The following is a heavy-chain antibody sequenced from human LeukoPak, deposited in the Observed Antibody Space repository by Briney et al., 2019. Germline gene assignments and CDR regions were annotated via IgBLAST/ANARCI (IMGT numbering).Heavy chain of an antibody. CDR1: GGSISSSSYY. CDR2: IHYSGST. D-gene: IGHD6-19*01. CDR3: ARLGPFSGWSTGPFDY. V-gene: IGHV4-39*01. Sequence: SETLSLTCTVSGGSISSSSYYWGWVRQPPGKGLEWIGSIHYSGSTNYNPSLKSRVTISVDTSKNQFSLKLSSVTAADTAVYYCARLGPFSGWSTGPFDYWGQGTLVTVSS. J-gene: IGHJ4*02.